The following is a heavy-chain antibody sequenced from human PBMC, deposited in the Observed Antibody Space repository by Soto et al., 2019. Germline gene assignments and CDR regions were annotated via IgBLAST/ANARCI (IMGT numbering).Heavy chain of an antibody. V-gene: IGHV3-7*01. CDR3: ARLDYDFWSGYYNWFDP. J-gene: IGHJ5*02. D-gene: IGHD3-3*01. CDR1: GFTFSSYW. CDR2: IKQDGSEK. Sequence: GGSLRLSCAASGFTFSSYWMSWVRQAPGKGLEWVANIKQDGSEKYYVDSVKGRFTISRDNAKNSLYLQMNSLRAEDTAVYYCARLDYDFWSGYYNWFDPWGQGTLVTVSS.